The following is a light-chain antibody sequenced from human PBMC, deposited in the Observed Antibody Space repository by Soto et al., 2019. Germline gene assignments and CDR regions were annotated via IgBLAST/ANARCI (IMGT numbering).Light chain of an antibody. Sequence: EIVMTQSPATLSVSPGERATLSCRASQSISTNLAWYQQKPGQAPRLLIYGASTRATGIPARFSGSGSGTEFTLTISSLQSEDCAFYYCQQFNSWPPLTFGGGTKVEI. CDR2: GAS. V-gene: IGKV3-15*01. CDR1: QSISTN. J-gene: IGKJ4*01. CDR3: QQFNSWPPLT.